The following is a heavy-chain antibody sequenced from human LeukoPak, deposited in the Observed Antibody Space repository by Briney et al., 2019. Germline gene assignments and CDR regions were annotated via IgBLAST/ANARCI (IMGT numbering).Heavy chain of an antibody. J-gene: IGHJ3*02. CDR2: ISGSSSYI. Sequence: GGSLRLSCAASGFTFSSYSMNWVRQAPGKGLEWVSSISGSSSYIYYADSLKGRFTISRDNAKNTLDLQMNSLRAEDTAVYYCARLLGYCSGGNCAPGAFDIWGQGTMVTVSS. D-gene: IGHD2-15*01. CDR1: GFTFSSYS. V-gene: IGHV3-21*01. CDR3: ARLLGYCSGGNCAPGAFDI.